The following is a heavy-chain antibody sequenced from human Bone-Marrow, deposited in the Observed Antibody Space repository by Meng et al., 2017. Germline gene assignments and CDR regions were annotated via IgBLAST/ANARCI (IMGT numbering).Heavy chain of an antibody. Sequence: GGSLRLSCAASGFTFSSYAMHWVRQAPGKGLEWVAVISYDGSNKYYADSVKGRFTISRDNSKNTLYLQMNSLRAEDTAVYYCARDLVGWGFLEWLSTLYYYYGMDFWGQGTTVTVSS. D-gene: IGHD3-3*01. CDR2: ISYDGSNK. CDR1: GFTFSSYA. CDR3: ARDLVGWGFLEWLSTLYYYYGMDF. J-gene: IGHJ6*02. V-gene: IGHV3-30*01.